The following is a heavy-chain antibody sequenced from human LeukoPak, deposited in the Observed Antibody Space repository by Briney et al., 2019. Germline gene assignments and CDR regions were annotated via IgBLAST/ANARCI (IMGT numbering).Heavy chain of an antibody. CDR1: GGTFSSYA. Sequence: ASVKVSCKAPGGTFSSYAISWVRQAPGQGLEWMGGIIPIFGTANYAQKFQGRVTMTTDTSTSTAYMELRSLRSDDTAVYYCARPLGYCSSTSCYGGTVFDYWGQGTLVTVSS. D-gene: IGHD2-2*01. J-gene: IGHJ4*02. CDR3: ARPLGYCSSTSCYGGTVFDY. CDR2: IIPIFGTA. V-gene: IGHV1-69*05.